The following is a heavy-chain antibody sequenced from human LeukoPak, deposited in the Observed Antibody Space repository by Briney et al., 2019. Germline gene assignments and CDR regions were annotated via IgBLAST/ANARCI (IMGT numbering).Heavy chain of an antibody. CDR3: AKDMARGVSSSWHLAVAVPAFDI. V-gene: IGHV3-9*01. Sequence: GRSLRLSCAGSGFTFDDYAMHWVRQAPGKGLGWVAGISWNSGSIGYADSVKGRFTIPRDNAKNSLYLQMNSLRAEDTALYYCAKDMARGVSSSWHLAVAVPAFDIWGQGTMVTVSS. J-gene: IGHJ3*02. CDR1: GFTFDDYA. D-gene: IGHD6-13*01. CDR2: ISWNSGSI.